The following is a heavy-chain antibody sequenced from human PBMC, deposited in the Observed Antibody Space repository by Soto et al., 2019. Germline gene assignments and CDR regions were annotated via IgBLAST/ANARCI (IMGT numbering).Heavy chain of an antibody. Sequence: SETLSLTCTVSGGSISSGDYYRSWIRQPPGKGLEWIGYIYYSGSTYYNPSLKSRVTISVDTSKNQFSLKLSSVTAADTAVYYCARFGGYGAAFDIWGQGTMVTVSS. D-gene: IGHD3-16*01. J-gene: IGHJ3*02. CDR3: ARFGGYGAAFDI. CDR1: GGSISSGDYY. CDR2: IYYSGST. V-gene: IGHV4-30-4*01.